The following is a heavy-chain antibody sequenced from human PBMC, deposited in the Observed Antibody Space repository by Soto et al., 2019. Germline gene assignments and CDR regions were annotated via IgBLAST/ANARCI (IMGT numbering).Heavy chain of an antibody. V-gene: IGHV4-39*01. CDR3: ASVYCSSTSCPGY. D-gene: IGHD2-2*01. CDR1: GGSISSSSYY. J-gene: IGHJ4*02. CDR2: IYYSGST. Sequence: QLQLQESGPGLVKPSETLSLTCTVSGGSISSSSYYWGWIRQPPGKGLEWIGSIYYSGSTYYNPSLKSRVTISVDPSKNQFSLKLSSVTAADTAVYYCASVYCSSTSCPGYWGQGTLVTVSS.